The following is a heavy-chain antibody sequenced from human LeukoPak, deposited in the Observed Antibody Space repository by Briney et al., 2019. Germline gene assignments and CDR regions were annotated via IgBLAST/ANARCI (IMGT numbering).Heavy chain of an antibody. D-gene: IGHD3-3*01. Sequence: WASVKVSCKASGGTFSSYAISWVRQAPGQGLEWMGGIIPIFGTANYAQKFQGRVTITADKSTSTAYMELSSLRSEDTAVYYCARSISAFWSGYQYYFDYWGQGTLVTVSS. CDR2: IIPIFGTA. J-gene: IGHJ4*02. V-gene: IGHV1-69*06. CDR1: GGTFSSYA. CDR3: ARSISAFWSGYQYYFDY.